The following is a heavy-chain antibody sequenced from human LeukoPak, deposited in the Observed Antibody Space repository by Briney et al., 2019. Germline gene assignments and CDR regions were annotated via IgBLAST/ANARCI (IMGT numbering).Heavy chain of an antibody. J-gene: IGHJ4*02. CDR3: GKNLHGGAQIVLATTVDY. CDR1: GFTFNDYG. Sequence: PGGSLTLSCAASGFTFNDYGLHWVRQAPGKGLEWVAVIRYDGSVTYYGDSVKGRFTISKDNSKNTLYLEINSLRSEDSAMYYCGKNLHGGAQIVLATTVDYWGQGTLVTVSS. V-gene: IGHV3-30*02. D-gene: IGHD3-22*01. CDR2: IRYDGSVT.